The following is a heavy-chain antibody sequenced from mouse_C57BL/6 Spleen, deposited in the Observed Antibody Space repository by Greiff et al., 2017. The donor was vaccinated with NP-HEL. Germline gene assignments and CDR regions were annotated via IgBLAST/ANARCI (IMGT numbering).Heavy chain of an antibody. CDR2: IDPSDSYT. V-gene: IGHV1-59*01. J-gene: IGHJ1*03. CDR1: GYTFTSYW. Sequence: QVQLKQPGAELVRPGTSVKLSCKASGYTFTSYWMHWVKQRPGQGLEWIGVIDPSDSYTNYNQKFKGKATLTVDTSSSTAYMQLSSLTSEDSAVYYCARKDQYFDVWGTGTTVTVSS. CDR3: ARKDQYFDV.